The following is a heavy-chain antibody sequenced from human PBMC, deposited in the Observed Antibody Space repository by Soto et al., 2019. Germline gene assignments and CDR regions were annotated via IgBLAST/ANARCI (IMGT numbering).Heavy chain of an antibody. CDR2: IYPRGGST. CDR1: GYTFTNYY. Sequence: QVQLVQSGAEVKKPGASVKISCKASGYTFTNYYMHWVRQAPGQGLEWMGIIYPRGGSTTYAQKFQGRVTVTSDTSTSTVYLELSSLRSDDTAVYYCARVEGYCSSGTCYDGGDSFDVWGQGTMVTVSP. V-gene: IGHV1-46*03. J-gene: IGHJ3*01. D-gene: IGHD2-15*01. CDR3: ARVEGYCSSGTCYDGGDSFDV.